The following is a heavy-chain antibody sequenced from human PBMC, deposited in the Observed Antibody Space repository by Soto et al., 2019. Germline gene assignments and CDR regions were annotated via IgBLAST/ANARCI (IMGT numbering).Heavy chain of an antibody. CDR3: ARDQGDFVRY. J-gene: IGHJ4*02. V-gene: IGHV4-61*01. CDR1: GGSVSHTSYY. D-gene: IGHD3-16*02. Sequence: SETLSLTCTVSGGSVSHTSYYWSWIRQSPGKGLEWIGYIYYNGSTDYNPSLKSRVTISVDTTKNQFSLKLSSVAAADTAVYYCARDQGDFVRYWGRGTLVTVSS. CDR2: IYYNGST.